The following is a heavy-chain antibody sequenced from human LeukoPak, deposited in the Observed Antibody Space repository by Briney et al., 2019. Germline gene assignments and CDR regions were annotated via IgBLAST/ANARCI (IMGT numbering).Heavy chain of an antibody. J-gene: IGHJ1*01. CDR2: ISDSGANT. CDR3: AKGGEQVTWNFQN. Sequence: GGTLRLSRAPSGFTPSSYSMSGVRQAPGKGLEWVSIISDSGANTYYADSVRGRFTISRDNSKNTLYLQMNSLRAEDTAVDYCAKGGEQVTWNFQNWGQGTLVTVSS. CDR1: GFTPSSYS. D-gene: IGHD1/OR15-1a*01. V-gene: IGHV3-23*01.